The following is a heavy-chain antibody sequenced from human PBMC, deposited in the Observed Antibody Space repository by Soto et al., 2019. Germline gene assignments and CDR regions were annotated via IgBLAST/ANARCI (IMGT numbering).Heavy chain of an antibody. V-gene: IGHV4-39*01. J-gene: IGHJ5*02. CDR2: IYYSGST. D-gene: IGHD3-10*01. CDR3: ARHPLWFGELLNWFDP. CDR1: GGSISSSSYY. Sequence: SETLSLTCTVSGGSISSSSYYWGWIRQPPGKGLEWIGSIYYSGSTYYNPSLKSRVTISVDTSKNQFSLKLSSVTAADTAVYYCARHPLWFGELLNWFDPWGQGTLVTVSS.